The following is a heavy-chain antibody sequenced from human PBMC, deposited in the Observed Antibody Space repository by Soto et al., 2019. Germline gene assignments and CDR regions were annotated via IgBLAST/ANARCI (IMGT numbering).Heavy chain of an antibody. V-gene: IGHV3-11*05. D-gene: IGHD3-10*01. CDR1: GFTFSDYY. CDR3: ARGGGSAQLWFGELLPFDY. CDR2: ISSSSSYT. Sequence: QVQLVESGGGLVKPGGSLRLSCAASGFTFSDYYMSWIRQAPGKVLEWVSHISSSSSYTNYADSVKGRFTISRDNAKNSLYLQMNSLRAEDTAVYYCARGGGSAQLWFGELLPFDYWGQGTLVTVSS. J-gene: IGHJ4*02.